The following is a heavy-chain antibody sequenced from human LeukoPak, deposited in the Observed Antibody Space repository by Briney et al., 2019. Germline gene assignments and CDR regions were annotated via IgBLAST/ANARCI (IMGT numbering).Heavy chain of an antibody. CDR1: GLTFSSHW. V-gene: IGHV3-74*01. CDR2: ITNDGSST. Sequence: GGSLRLSCAASGLTFSSHWMHWVRQAPGKGLVWVSRITNDGSSTTYADSVKGRFTISRDNAKNMLYLQVNSLRAEDTAVYYCASLGYCSSTSCPTAWGQGTLVTVSS. D-gene: IGHD2-2*01. J-gene: IGHJ5*02. CDR3: ASLGYCSSTSCPTA.